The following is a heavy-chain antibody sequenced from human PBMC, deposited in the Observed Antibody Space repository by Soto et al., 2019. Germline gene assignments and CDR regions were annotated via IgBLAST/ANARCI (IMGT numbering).Heavy chain of an antibody. CDR2: LIPISDTT. D-gene: IGHD2-2*01. CDR3: ARSQGSSTSLEIYYSYYYGMDV. V-gene: IGHV1-69*01. Sequence: QVQLVQSGAEVKKPGSSVKVSCKASGGTFSSYAISWVRQAPGQGLEWMGGLIPISDTTNYAQKFQGRVTITADESTSTAYMELSSLRSEDTAVYYCARSQGSSTSLEIYYSYYYGMDVWGQGTTVTVSS. CDR1: GGTFSSYA. J-gene: IGHJ6*02.